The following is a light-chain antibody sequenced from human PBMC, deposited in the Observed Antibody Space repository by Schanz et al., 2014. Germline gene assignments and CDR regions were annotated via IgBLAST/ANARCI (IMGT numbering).Light chain of an antibody. J-gene: IGKJ2*01. CDR3: QQYNTWST. V-gene: IGKV1-5*01. Sequence: DIQMTQSPSTLSASIGDRVTITCRASQNINDWLAWYQQKPGKAPRLLINDASTLKSGVPSRFSGSGSGTTFTLTISSLQPDDFATYYCQQYNTWSTFGQGTKLEIK. CDR2: DAS. CDR1: QNINDW.